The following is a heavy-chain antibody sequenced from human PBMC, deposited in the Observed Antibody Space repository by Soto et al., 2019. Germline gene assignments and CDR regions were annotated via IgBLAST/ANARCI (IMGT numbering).Heavy chain of an antibody. Sequence: QVQLQQSGPGLVKPSQTLSLTCAISGDSISSNSAAWSWIRQSPSRGLEWLGRTYYRSKWYNDYAVSVQSRLTINPATSNNQSSLQPSAMTPEDTAVYYCAGGSHDSTWHWGQGTQVTVSS. CDR2: TYYRSKWYN. CDR3: AGGSHDSTWH. CDR1: GDSISSNSAA. J-gene: IGHJ4*02. D-gene: IGHD3-16*01. V-gene: IGHV6-1*01.